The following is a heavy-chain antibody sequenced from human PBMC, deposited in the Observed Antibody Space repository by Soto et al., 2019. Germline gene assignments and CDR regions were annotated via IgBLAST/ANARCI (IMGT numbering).Heavy chain of an antibody. Sequence: PSETLSLTCTVSGGSISSSSYYWGWIRQPPGKGLEWIGRIYYSGSTYYNPSLKRRATISVNTYKNQYSLKLSSMTDADTAEYYGVRQAAAALYWGRETVFTVSS. V-gene: IGHV4-39*01. CDR2: IYYSGST. CDR3: VRQAAAALY. D-gene: IGHD6-13*01. J-gene: IGHJ4*02. CDR1: GGSISSSSYY.